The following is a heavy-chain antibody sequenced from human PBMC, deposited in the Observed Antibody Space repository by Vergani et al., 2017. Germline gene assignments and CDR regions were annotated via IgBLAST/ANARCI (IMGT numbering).Heavy chain of an antibody. CDR1: GFSFGNYA. J-gene: IGHJ4*02. CDR3: AGGGKGIIMVVPSTHL. Sequence: QVKLEESGGGVVQPGRSLRLSCAASGFSFGNYAMHWVRQAPGKGLEWVGVISYDGNEKKYADSVNGRFTISRDNSKKMMSLQMNSLRVEDTAVYYCAGGGKGIIMVVPSTHLWGQGTQVSVS. V-gene: IGHV3-30-3*01. CDR2: ISYDGNEK. D-gene: IGHD2-15*01.